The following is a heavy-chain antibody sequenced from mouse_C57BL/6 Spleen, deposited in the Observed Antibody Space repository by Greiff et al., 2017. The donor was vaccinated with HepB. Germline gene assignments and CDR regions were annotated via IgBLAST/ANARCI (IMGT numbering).Heavy chain of an antibody. Sequence: VQLKQSGAELVRPGASVKLSCTASGFNIKDYYMHWVKQRPEQGLEWIGRIDPEDGDTEYAPKFQGKATMTADTSSNTAYLQLSSLTSEDTAVYYCTTFTTVVATPYYFDYWGQGTTLTVSS. D-gene: IGHD1-1*01. J-gene: IGHJ2*01. CDR2: IDPEDGDT. CDR1: GFNIKDYY. V-gene: IGHV14-1*01. CDR3: TTFTTVVATPYYFDY.